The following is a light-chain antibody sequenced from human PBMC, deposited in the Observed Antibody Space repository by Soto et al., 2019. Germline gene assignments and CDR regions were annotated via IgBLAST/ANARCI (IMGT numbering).Light chain of an antibody. V-gene: IGLV1-47*02. J-gene: IGLJ1*01. Sequence: QSVVTQPPSASGTAGQVVALSCSGGDSNIGSNSVYWYQHLPRMAPKLLIYYNNQRPSGVPDRFSGSRSGTSASLAIVGLRSEDEAVYYCAAWDASLSACVFGNGTKVTV. CDR2: YNN. CDR1: DSNIGSNS. CDR3: AAWDASLSACV.